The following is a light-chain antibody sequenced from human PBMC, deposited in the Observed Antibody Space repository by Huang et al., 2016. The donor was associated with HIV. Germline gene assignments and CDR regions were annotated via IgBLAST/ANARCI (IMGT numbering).Light chain of an antibody. J-gene: IGKJ3*01. CDR3: QQYYTTPGFT. CDR2: WAS. V-gene: IGKV4-1*01. CDR1: QSVLDNSNNKNY. Sequence: DIVMTQSPASLTVSLGERATINCKSSQSVLDNSNNKNYLAWYQQKQGRPPKLIIYWASTRESGVPDRVSGGGSGTDFSLTISSLQAEDVAVYYCQQYYTTPGFTFGPGTKVDIK.